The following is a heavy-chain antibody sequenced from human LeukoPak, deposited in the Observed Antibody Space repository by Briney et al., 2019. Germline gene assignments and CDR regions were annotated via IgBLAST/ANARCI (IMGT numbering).Heavy chain of an antibody. CDR1: GGSISSYY. CDR2: IYYSGST. J-gene: IGHJ4*02. CDR3: AITGGTYDFWSGYPMDY. V-gene: IGHV4-59*01. Sequence: PSETLSLTCTVSGGSISSYYWSWIRQPPGKGLEWIGYIYYSGSTNYNPPLKSRVTISVDTSKNQFSLKLSSVTAADMAVYYCAITGGTYDFWSGYPMDYWGQGTLVTVSS. D-gene: IGHD3-3*01.